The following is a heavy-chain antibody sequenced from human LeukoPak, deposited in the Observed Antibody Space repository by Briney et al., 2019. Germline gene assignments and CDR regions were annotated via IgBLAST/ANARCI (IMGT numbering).Heavy chain of an antibody. D-gene: IGHD6-13*01. CDR3: ARSSSAAGRFDP. CDR2: INHSGST. Sequence: SETLSLTCAVYGGSFSGYYSSWIRQPPGKGLEWIGEINHSGSTNYNPSLKSRVTISVDTSKNQFSLKLSSVTAADTAVYYCARSSSAAGRFDPWGQGTLVTVSS. V-gene: IGHV4-34*01. CDR1: GGSFSGYY. J-gene: IGHJ5*02.